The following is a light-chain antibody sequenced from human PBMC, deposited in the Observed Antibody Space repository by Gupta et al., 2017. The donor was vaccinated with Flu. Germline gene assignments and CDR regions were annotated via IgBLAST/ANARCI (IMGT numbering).Light chain of an antibody. Sequence: QSALTQPASVSGSPGQSITISCTGTSSDVGRSNSVSWYRQDPGKAPTLIIYDVISRPSGVSSRFSGSKSGNTASLTISGLQAEDETDYYCSSYTSTDTFYVFGTGTKVTVL. CDR3: SSYTSTDTFYV. J-gene: IGLJ1*01. CDR1: SSDVGRSNS. V-gene: IGLV2-14*01. CDR2: DVI.